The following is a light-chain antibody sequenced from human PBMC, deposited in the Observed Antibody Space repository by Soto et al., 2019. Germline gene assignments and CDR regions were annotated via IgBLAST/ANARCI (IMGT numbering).Light chain of an antibody. V-gene: IGKV3-15*01. CDR3: QQYRCWPRT. CDR2: GAS. Sequence: MVLKQYKTTLAVSPGERGTLSCRASQSVDINLDWYQPKPGQAPRLVTYGASTRATDMPGRFSGRGAGAEFTLTISSLQSEDFAVYYCQQYRCWPRTFGQGAKVDVK. CDR1: QSVDIN. J-gene: IGKJ1*01.